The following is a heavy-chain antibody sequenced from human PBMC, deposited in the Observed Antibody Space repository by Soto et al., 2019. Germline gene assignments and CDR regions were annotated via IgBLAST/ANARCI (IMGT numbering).Heavy chain of an antibody. D-gene: IGHD1-7*01. CDR1: GSTFTSSA. J-gene: IGHJ6*02. CDR3: AGHWNYRPYYYYGMDV. CDR2: IVVGSGNT. Sequence: SVKVSCKASGSTFTSSAVHWVRQARGQRLEWIGWIVVGSGNTNYAQKFQERVTITRDMSTSTAYMELSSLRSEDTAVYYCAGHWNYRPYYYYGMDVWGQGTTVTVSS. V-gene: IGHV1-58*01.